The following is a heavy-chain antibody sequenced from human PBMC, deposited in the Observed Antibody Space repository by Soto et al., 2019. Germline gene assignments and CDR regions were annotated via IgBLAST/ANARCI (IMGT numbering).Heavy chain of an antibody. CDR2: ISHFETT. Sequence: SETLSLTCTVSGVTMSSGGYSWSWIRQSPGKGLEWLGCISHFETTYSNPSFMSRVSLSIDRTRNQFSLSLSSMTAADRAVYYCARGGGYDPFDFWGQGILVTVS. J-gene: IGHJ4*02. V-gene: IGHV4-30-2*06. CDR3: ARGGGYDPFDF. CDR1: GVTMSSGGYS. D-gene: IGHD3-16*01.